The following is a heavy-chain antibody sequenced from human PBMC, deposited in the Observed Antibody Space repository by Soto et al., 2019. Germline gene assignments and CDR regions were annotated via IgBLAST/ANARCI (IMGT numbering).Heavy chain of an antibody. V-gene: IGHV3-49*03. J-gene: IGHJ5*02. CDR1: GFTFGDYG. CDR3: TRGPLVDPVWGSYWFDP. CDR2: IRYKANGGTT. Sequence: EVQLVESGGDLVQPGRSLRLSCTASGFTFGDYGLSWFRQAPGKGLEWVGFIRYKANGGTTQYAASVNGRFTISRDDSRSIAYLQMNSLKTEDTAVYYCTRGPLVDPVWGSYWFDPWCEGILGSVSS. D-gene: IGHD3-16*01.